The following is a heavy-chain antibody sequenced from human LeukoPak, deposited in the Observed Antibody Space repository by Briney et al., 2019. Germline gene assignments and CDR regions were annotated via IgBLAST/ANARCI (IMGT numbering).Heavy chain of an antibody. D-gene: IGHD3-22*01. CDR1: GGSINYYY. Sequence: SETLSLTCTVSGGSINYYYWMWIRQPPGKGLEWIGYIYYSGGTHYNPSLKSRVTMLVDTSKNQFSLKLSSVTAADTAVYYCARSSGYSSGHYYSDYWGQGTLVTVSS. J-gene: IGHJ4*02. CDR3: ARSSGYSSGHYYSDY. CDR2: IYYSGGT. V-gene: IGHV4-59*01.